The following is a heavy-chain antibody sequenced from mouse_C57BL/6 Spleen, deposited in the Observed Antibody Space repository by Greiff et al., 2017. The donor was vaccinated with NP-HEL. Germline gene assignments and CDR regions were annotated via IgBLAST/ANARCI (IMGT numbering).Heavy chain of an antibody. CDR2: INPNNGGT. J-gene: IGHJ3*01. V-gene: IGHV1-22*01. D-gene: IGHD4-1*01. Sequence: DVQLQESGPELVKPGASVKMSCKASGYTFTDYNMHWVKQSHGKSLEWIGYINPNNGGTSYNQKFKGKATLTVNKSSSTAYMELRSLTSVDSAVYYCARGDWERAWFAYWGQGTLVTVSA. CDR1: GYTFTDYN. CDR3: ARGDWERAWFAY.